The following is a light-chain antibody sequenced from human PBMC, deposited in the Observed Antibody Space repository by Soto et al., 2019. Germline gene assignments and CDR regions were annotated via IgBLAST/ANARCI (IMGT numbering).Light chain of an antibody. Sequence: DIQMTQSQPSLSASLGDRVTTTCRASQGISNYLAWYQQKPGELPKLVIYAASILQTGVPSRFSGSGSGTDFSLTISSLQPEDVATYVGQKYNSPTRTFGQGTKVDIK. CDR2: AAS. CDR3: QKYNSPTRT. CDR1: QGISNY. J-gene: IGKJ1*01. V-gene: IGKV1-27*01.